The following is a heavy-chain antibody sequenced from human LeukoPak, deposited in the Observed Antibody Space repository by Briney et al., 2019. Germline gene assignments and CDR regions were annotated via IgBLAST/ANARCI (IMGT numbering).Heavy chain of an antibody. Sequence: GGSLRLSCAASGFTFSNYWMSWVRQAPGKGLEWVANIKQDGSEKYYVVSVKGRFTVSRDNAKDSMYLQMNNLRAEDTSVYYCARDYRSSSGRSIDYWGQGTLVTVSS. J-gene: IGHJ4*02. CDR2: IKQDGSEK. CDR3: ARDYRSSSGRSIDY. D-gene: IGHD6-6*01. V-gene: IGHV3-7*01. CDR1: GFTFSNYW.